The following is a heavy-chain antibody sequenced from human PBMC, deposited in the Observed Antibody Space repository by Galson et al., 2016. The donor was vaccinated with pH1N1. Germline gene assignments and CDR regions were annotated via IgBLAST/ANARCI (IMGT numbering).Heavy chain of an antibody. J-gene: IGHJ4*01. CDR2: ISTHTGTP. Sequence: SAKVSCKASGYSFSSHAINWVRQARGQGLEWVGWISTHTGTPTYAQGFTERFVFTLDTPVSAAYLQISGLKAEDTAVYDCVRDGIIDGHGSSCFDYWGQGTLVTVSS. CDR1: GYSFSSHA. D-gene: IGHD2-2*01. V-gene: IGHV7-4-1*02. CDR3: VRDGIIDGHGSSCFDY.